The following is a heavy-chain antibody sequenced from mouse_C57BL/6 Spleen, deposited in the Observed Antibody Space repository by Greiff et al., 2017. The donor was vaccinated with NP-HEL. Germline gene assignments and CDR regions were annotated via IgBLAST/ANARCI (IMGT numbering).Heavy chain of an antibody. CDR1: GFNIKDYY. J-gene: IGHJ4*01. D-gene: IGHD1-1*01. Sequence: EVQLQQSGAELVRPGASVKLSCTASGFNIKDYYMHWVKQRPEQGLEWIGRIDPEDGDTEYAPKFQGKATMTADTSSNTAYLQLSSLTSEDTAVYYCTLIYCYGSRAMDYWGQGTSVTVSS. V-gene: IGHV14-1*01. CDR2: IDPEDGDT. CDR3: TLIYCYGSRAMDY.